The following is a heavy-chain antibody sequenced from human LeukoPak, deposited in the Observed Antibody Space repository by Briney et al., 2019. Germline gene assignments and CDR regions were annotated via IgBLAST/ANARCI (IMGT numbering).Heavy chain of an antibody. Sequence: GESLKISCKGSGYSFTSYWIGWVRQMPGKGLEWMGIIYPGESDTRNRPSFQGQVTISADKSISTAYLQWSSLKASDTAMYYCAKQGYSGYDFSFYYCSQGTLVTVSS. D-gene: IGHD5-12*01. CDR1: GYSFTSYW. J-gene: IGHJ4*02. CDR2: IYPGESDT. V-gene: IGHV5-51*01. CDR3: AKQGYSGYDFSFYY.